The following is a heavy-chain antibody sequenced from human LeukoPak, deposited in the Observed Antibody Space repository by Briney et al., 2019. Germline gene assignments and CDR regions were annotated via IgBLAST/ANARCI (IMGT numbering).Heavy chain of an antibody. J-gene: IGHJ4*02. CDR1: GFTFSSYS. V-gene: IGHV3-21*01. D-gene: IGHD4-11*01. Sequence: GGSLRLSCAASGFTFSSYSMNWVRQAPGKGLEWVSSISSGSTYIYYADSVKGRFTISRDNAKNSLYLQMNSLRAEDTAVYYCAGGRTSGGMTTDIDYWGQGTLVTVSS. CDR2: ISSGSTYI. CDR3: AGGRTSGGMTTDIDY.